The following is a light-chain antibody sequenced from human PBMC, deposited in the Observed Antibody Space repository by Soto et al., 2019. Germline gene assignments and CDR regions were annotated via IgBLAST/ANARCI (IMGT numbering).Light chain of an antibody. CDR2: GAS. Sequence: EIVLTQSPGTLSLSPGERATLSCRASQSVSSSYLAWYQQKPGQAPRLLISGASSRAPGIPDRFSGSASGPNFTLTISRLEPEDFAVYYCQQYGSSSLTFGGGTNVDIK. J-gene: IGKJ4*01. V-gene: IGKV3-20*01. CDR1: QSVSSSY. CDR3: QQYGSSSLT.